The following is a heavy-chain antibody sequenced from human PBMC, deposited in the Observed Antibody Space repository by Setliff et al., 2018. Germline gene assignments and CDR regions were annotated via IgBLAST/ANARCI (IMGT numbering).Heavy chain of an antibody. CDR3: APKGRGELRAEF. CDR2: ISDSGSTK. Sequence: LRLSCGVFGLTFSSYEMIWVRQAPGKGLEWVSYISDSGSTKYYADSVKGRFTISRDNAKNSLFLQMNSLRTGDTAVYYCAPKGRGELRAEFWGQGTLVTVSS. CDR1: GLTFSSYE. D-gene: IGHD1-7*01. V-gene: IGHV3-48*03. J-gene: IGHJ4*02.